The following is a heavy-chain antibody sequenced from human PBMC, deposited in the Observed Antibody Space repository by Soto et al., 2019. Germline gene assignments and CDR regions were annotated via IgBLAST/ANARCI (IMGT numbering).Heavy chain of an antibody. CDR1: GGSISSGGYS. Sequence: QLQLQESGSGLVKPSQTLSLTCAVSGGSISSGGYSWSWIRQPPGKGLEWIGYMYHSGSTYYNPPLKSXXTISIDRSKNQFSLKLSSVTAADTAVYYSARVPDYWGQGILVTVSS. V-gene: IGHV4-30-2*01. CDR2: MYHSGST. J-gene: IGHJ4*02. D-gene: IGHD2-2*01. CDR3: ARVPDY.